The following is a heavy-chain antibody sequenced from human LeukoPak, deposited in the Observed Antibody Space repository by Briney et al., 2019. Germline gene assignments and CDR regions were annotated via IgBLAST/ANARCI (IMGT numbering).Heavy chain of an antibody. D-gene: IGHD3-10*01. J-gene: IGHJ4*02. CDR2: IYYSGST. Sequence: SETLSLTCTVSGGSISSYYWSWIRQPPGKGLEWIGTIYYSGSTYYNVSLKSRVTISVDTSRNQFSLKLSSVTAADTAVYYCARHSRSVDYGSGSYTWDYWGQGTLVTVSS. V-gene: IGHV4-39*01. CDR1: GGSISSYY. CDR3: ARHSRSVDYGSGSYTWDY.